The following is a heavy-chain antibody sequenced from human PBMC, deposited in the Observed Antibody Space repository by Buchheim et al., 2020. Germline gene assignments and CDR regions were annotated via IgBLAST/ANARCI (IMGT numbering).Heavy chain of an antibody. D-gene: IGHD3-22*01. J-gene: IGHJ5*02. CDR2: IYYSGST. CDR1: GGSISSGGYY. Sequence: QVQLQESGPGLVKPSQTLSLTCTVSGGSISSGGYYWSWIRQHPGKGLEWIGYIYYSGSTYYNPSLKSRVTISVDTSTNQFSLKLSSVTAADTAVYYSARVPVPYYYDSSGYYANWFDPWGQGTL. CDR3: ARVPVPYYYDSSGYYANWFDP. V-gene: IGHV4-31*03.